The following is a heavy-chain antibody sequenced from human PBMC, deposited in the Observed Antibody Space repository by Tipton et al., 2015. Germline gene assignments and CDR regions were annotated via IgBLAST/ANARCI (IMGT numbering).Heavy chain of an antibody. Sequence: TLSLTCTVSGGSVSSGSYYWSWIRQPPGKGLEWIGYISYSGSTNYNPSLKSRVIMSIDTSKDQFSLKLSSVTAADTAVYYCARDRTHYYYGMDVWGQGTTVTVSS. CDR2: ISYSGST. J-gene: IGHJ6*02. V-gene: IGHV4-61*01. CDR3: ARDRTHYYYGMDV. D-gene: IGHD3/OR15-3a*01. CDR1: GGSVSSGSYY.